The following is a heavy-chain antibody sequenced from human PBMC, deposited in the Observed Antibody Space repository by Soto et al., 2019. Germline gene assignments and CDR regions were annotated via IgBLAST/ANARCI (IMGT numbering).Heavy chain of an antibody. CDR1: GGSMNSYY. D-gene: IGHD2-15*01. J-gene: IGHJ4*02. CDR3: VRGRDYGGSFFDY. Sequence: QVQLQESGPGLVKPSETLSLTCTVFGGSMNSYYWNWIRQPAGKGLEWIGRIYNSGSTNYNPSLKSQVTMSVDTSKNQFSLKLTSVTAADTAVYYCVRGRDYGGSFFDYWGQGTLVTVSS. CDR2: IYNSGST. V-gene: IGHV4-4*07.